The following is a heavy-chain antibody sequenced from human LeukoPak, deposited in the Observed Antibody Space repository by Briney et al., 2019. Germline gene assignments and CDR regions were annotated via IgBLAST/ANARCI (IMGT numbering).Heavy chain of an antibody. CDR1: GGPISSYY. CDR3: AREPGIAVPYFDS. Sequence: SETLSLTCTVSGGPISSYYWSWIRQPPGKGLEWIGYIYYTGSTNYNPSLKSRVTISVDASKKQFSLKLRSVTAADTAVYYCAREPGIAVPYFDSWGQGTLVTVSS. V-gene: IGHV4-59*01. J-gene: IGHJ4*02. D-gene: IGHD6-19*01. CDR2: IYYTGST.